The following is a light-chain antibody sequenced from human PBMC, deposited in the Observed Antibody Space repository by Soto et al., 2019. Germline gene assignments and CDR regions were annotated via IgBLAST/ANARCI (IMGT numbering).Light chain of an antibody. CDR1: QSVSTTY. CDR2: GAS. CDR3: QQYSNWPPGT. J-gene: IGKJ1*01. Sequence: EIVLTQSPGTLSLSPGERATLSCRASQSVSTTYLGWYQQKPGQAPRLLIYGASSGATGIPDRFSGSGSGTEFTLTISRLEPEDFAVYYCQQYSNWPPGTFGQGTKVDIK. V-gene: IGKV3-20*01.